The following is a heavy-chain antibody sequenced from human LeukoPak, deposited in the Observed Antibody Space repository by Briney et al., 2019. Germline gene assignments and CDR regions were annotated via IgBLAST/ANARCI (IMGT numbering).Heavy chain of an antibody. CDR1: GFTFSSYG. CDR3: ARDLLDYGSAGNWFDP. D-gene: IGHD4/OR15-4a*01. V-gene: IGHV3-30*03. CDR2: ISYNGSNK. Sequence: PGGSLRLSCAASGFTFSSYGMHWVRQAPGKGLEWVAVISYNGSNKYYADSVKGRFTISRDNSKNTLYLQMNSLRAEDTAVYYCARDLLDYGSAGNWFDPWGQGTLVTVSS. J-gene: IGHJ5*02.